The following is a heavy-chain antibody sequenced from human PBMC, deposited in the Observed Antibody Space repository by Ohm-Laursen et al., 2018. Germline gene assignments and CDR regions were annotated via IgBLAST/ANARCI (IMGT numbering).Heavy chain of an antibody. D-gene: IGHD3-22*01. J-gene: IGHJ3*01. V-gene: IGHV3-53*01. CDR3: ARLPNYYDGSDSYRGQDVFHV. CDR1: GFTVSSNY. Sequence: GSLRLSCTASGFTVSSNYMSWVRQPPGKGLEWVSLIYSGGSTYYADSVRGRFTISRDTSKNTVYFQMNSLRAEDTAVYYCARLPNYYDGSDSYRGQDVFHVWGQGTMVTVSS. CDR2: IYSGGST.